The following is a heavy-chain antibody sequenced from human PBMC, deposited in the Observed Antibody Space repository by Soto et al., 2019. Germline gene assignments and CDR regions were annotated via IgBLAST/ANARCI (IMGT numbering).Heavy chain of an antibody. D-gene: IGHD3-22*01. CDR3: ARGPAMNSGYRWHWCYP. CDR2: VDYSGST. V-gene: IGHV4-59*01. J-gene: IGHJ5*02. Sequence: PESLYLNCIISGASIRNFSSNWIRQPPGKGLEWIVYVDYSGSTNYNPSLKSRVTILVDTSKNHFSMNLISVTAADTAVYYCARGPAMNSGYRWHWCYPWGQGSLGTVSS. CDR1: GASIRNFS.